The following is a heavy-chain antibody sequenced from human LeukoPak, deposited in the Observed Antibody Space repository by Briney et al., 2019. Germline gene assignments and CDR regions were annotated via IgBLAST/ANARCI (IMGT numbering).Heavy chain of an antibody. J-gene: IGHJ3*02. CDR1: GYSISSGFY. D-gene: IGHD1-26*01. Sequence: PSETLSLTCAVSGYSISSGFYWGWIRQPPGQGLEWIGSIYHGGSTFYSPSLKSRVTLSVDTSKNQFSLKLYSVTAADTAVYYCARHMSGSYYDALDIWGQGTMVTVSS. CDR3: ARHMSGSYYDALDI. CDR2: IYHGGST. V-gene: IGHV4-38-2*01.